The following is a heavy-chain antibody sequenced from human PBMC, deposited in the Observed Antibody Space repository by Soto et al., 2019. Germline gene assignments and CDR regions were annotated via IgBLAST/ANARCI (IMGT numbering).Heavy chain of an antibody. Sequence: EVQLVESGGGVAQRGGSLRLSCAASGFFFRSYWMQWVRQTPGKGLVWVSRINTDGGTITYADSVRGRFTISRDNAKHTLYLQMDSLGVDDTAVYYWAIVGACSGECYPAYWCQGTLVTVSS. CDR3: AIVGACSGECYPAY. J-gene: IGHJ4*02. CDR2: INTDGGTI. CDR1: GFFFRSYW. V-gene: IGHV3-74*01. D-gene: IGHD2-21*01.